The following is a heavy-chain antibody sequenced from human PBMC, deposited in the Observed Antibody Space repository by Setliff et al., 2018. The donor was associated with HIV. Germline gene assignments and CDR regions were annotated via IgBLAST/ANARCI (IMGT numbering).Heavy chain of an antibody. Sequence: ASVKVSCKPSGGTFSSYAVSWVRQAPGQGLEWMGGIIPDKGDTGYAHNFQGRVIMTRDTSTSTVYMELHWLTSDDTAVYYCERVAHRLSGGIDYRGQGTQVTVSS. CDR3: ERVAHRLSGGIDY. V-gene: IGHV1-2*02. CDR1: GGTFSSYA. J-gene: IGHJ4*02. D-gene: IGHD2-15*01. CDR2: IIPDKGDT.